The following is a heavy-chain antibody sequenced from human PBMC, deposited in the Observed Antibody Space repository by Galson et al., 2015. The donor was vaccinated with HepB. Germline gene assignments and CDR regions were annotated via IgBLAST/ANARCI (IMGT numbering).Heavy chain of an antibody. V-gene: IGHV3-30-3*01. Sequence: SLRLSCAASGFTFTSHAMHWVRQAPGKGLEWVALISYGGRNKYYADSVKGRFTLSRDNSKNTVYVQMNNLIPEDTAVYFCARDLVLSEYDTRSHRKGVDYWGQGTLVTVSS. CDR1: GFTFTSHA. J-gene: IGHJ4*02. CDR3: ARDLVLSEYDTRSHRKGVDY. CDR2: ISYGGRNK. D-gene: IGHD3-22*01.